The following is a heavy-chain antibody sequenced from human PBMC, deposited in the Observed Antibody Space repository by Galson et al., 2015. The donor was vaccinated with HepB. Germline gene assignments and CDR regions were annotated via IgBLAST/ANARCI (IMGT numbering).Heavy chain of an antibody. J-gene: IGHJ4*02. CDR1: GFTFSSYA. D-gene: IGHD6-6*01. CDR3: AKVGANTLSIAARPTDC. Sequence: SLRLSCAASGFTFSSYAMHWVRQAPGKGLEWVAVISYDGSNKYYADSVKGRFTISRDNSKNTLDLHMNSLRAEDTAVYYCAKVGANTLSIAARPTDCWGQGTLVTVSS. V-gene: IGHV3-30-3*01. CDR2: ISYDGSNK.